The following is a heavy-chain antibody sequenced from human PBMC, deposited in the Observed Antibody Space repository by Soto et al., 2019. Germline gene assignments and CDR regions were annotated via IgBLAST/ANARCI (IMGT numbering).Heavy chain of an antibody. V-gene: IGHV5-10-1*04. CDR2: IDPSDSYT. CDR1: GYSFTSYW. CDR3: ARGGSSSSMDV. J-gene: IGHJ6*02. Sequence: GESLKISCKGSGYSFTSYWISWVRQMPGKGLEWMGRIDPSDSYTRYSPSFQGQVTTSADKSISTAYLQWSSLKASDTAMYYCARGGSSSSMDVWGQGTTVTVSS. D-gene: IGHD6-13*01.